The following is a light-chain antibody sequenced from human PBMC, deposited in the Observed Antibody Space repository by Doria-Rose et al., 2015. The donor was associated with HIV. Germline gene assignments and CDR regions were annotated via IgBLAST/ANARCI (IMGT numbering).Light chain of an antibody. CDR1: QSFSSTY. V-gene: IGKV3-20*01. CDR2: DGS. J-gene: IGKJ1*01. Sequence: EIVMTQSPGTLSLSPGEGATLSCGASQSFSSTYLAWYQQKPGQAPSLLIYDGSTRATGIPDRFSASGSGTDFTLTINRLEPEDFALYYCHQYGTSWTFGQGTKVEI. CDR3: HQYGTSWT.